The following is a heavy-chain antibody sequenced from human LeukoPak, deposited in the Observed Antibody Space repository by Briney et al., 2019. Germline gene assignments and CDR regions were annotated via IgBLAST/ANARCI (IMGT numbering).Heavy chain of an antibody. V-gene: IGHV3-23*01. CDR2: ISGSGGST. Sequence: GGSLRLSCAASGFTFSSYAMSWVRQAPGKGLEWVSAISGSGGSTYYADSVKGRFTISRDNSKNTLYLQMNSLRAEDTAVYFCAKRSGATVTSYYFDYWGQGTLVTVSS. D-gene: IGHD4-17*01. J-gene: IGHJ4*02. CDR1: GFTFSSYA. CDR3: AKRSGATVTSYYFDY.